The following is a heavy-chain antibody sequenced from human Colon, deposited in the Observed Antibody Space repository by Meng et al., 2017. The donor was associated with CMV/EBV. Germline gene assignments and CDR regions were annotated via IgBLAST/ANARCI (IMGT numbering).Heavy chain of an antibody. D-gene: IGHD2-15*01. CDR1: GFTFSSYW. Sequence: GESLKISCAASGFTFSSYWMSWVRQAPGKGLEWVANIKQDGSEKYYVDSVKGRFTISRDNAKNSLYLQMNSLRAEDTAIYYCARDGVVVLGANRDWGQGTLVTVSS. V-gene: IGHV3-7*03. CDR3: ARDGVVVLGANRD. J-gene: IGHJ4*02. CDR2: IKQDGSEK.